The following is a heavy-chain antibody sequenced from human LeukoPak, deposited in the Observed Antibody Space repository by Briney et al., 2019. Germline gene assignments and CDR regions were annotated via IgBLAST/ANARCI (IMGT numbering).Heavy chain of an antibody. V-gene: IGHV3-30*04. J-gene: IGHJ5*02. CDR1: GFIFSNYV. CDR2: IDKDGVAQ. D-gene: IGHD3-22*01. Sequence: GRSLRLSCEASGFIFSNYVMHWVRQAPGEGLEWLAAIDKDGVAQHFANSVEGRFTISRDNLKSTQYLQLDSLRTEDTATYYCAREGWSSGHAGALGFDHWGRGTPVTV. CDR3: AREGWSSGHAGALGFDH.